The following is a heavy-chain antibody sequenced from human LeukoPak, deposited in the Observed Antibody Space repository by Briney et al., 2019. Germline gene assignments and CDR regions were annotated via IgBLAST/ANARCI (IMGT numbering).Heavy chain of an antibody. J-gene: IGHJ4*02. CDR2: FDPEDGET. D-gene: IGHD5-18*01. CDR3: ATYRAQLWLQAYFDY. Sequence: GASVKVSCKVSGYILTELSMHWVRQAPGKGLEWMGGFDPEDGETIYAQKFQGRVTMTEDTSTDTAYMELSSLRSEDTAVYYCATYRAQLWLQAYFDYWGQGTLVTVSS. CDR1: GYILTELS. V-gene: IGHV1-24*01.